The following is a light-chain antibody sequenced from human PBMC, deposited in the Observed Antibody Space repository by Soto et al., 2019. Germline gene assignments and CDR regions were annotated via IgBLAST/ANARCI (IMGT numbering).Light chain of an antibody. J-gene: IGKJ4*01. CDR1: QDVGRL. CDR2: AAS. CDR3: QQYSGYPT. Sequence: DIQMTQSPSSLSASVGDRVTITCRASQDVGRLITWYQRKPDKAPKSLIYAASSLQSAVPSRFSGSGSGTDFTLTISSLQPEDFATYYCQQYSGYPTFGGGTKVEIK. V-gene: IGKV1D-16*01.